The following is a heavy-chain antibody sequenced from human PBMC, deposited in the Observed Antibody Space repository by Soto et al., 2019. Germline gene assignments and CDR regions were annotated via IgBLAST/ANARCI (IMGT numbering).Heavy chain of an antibody. D-gene: IGHD3-9*01. J-gene: IGHJ4*02. Sequence: GGSLRLSCAASGFTFSSYAMHWVRQAPGKGLEWVAVISYDGSNKHYADSVKGRFTISRDNSKNTLYLQMNSLRAEDTAVYYCARDSKNILTGPYDYWGQGTLVTVSS. CDR2: ISYDGSNK. V-gene: IGHV3-30-3*01. CDR3: ARDSKNILTGPYDY. CDR1: GFTFSSYA.